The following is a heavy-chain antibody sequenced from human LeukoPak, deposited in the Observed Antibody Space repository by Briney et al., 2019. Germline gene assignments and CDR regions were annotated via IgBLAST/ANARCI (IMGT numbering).Heavy chain of an antibody. CDR1: GYTFTGYY. J-gene: IGHJ5*02. Sequence: SVKVSCKASGYTFTGYYMHWVRQAPGQGLEWMGGIIPIFGTANYAQKFQGRVTITADESTSTAYMELSSLRSEDTAVYYCARDNNWFDPWGQGTLVTVSS. V-gene: IGHV1-69*13. CDR2: IIPIFGTA. CDR3: ARDNNWFDP.